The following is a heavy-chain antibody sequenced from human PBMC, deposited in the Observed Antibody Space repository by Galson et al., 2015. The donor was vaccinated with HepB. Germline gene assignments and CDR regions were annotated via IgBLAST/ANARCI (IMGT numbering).Heavy chain of an antibody. CDR2: ISSGGGST. J-gene: IGHJ4*02. D-gene: IGHD3-22*01. CDR3: AKGLYYYDSVWEY. V-gene: IGHV3-23*01. CDR1: GFTFSSYA. Sequence: SLRLSCAASGFTFSSYAMSWVRQAPGKGLEWVPVISSGGGSTYYADSVKGRFTISRDNSKNTLYLQMNSLRAEDTAIYFCAKGLYYYDSVWEYWGQGTLVTVSS.